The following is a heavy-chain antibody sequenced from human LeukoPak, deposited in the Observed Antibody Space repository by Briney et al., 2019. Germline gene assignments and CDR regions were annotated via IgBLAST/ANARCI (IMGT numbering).Heavy chain of an antibody. CDR2: MNPNRGNT. CDR3: ARKMSSGWYGYYYYGMDV. J-gene: IGHJ6*02. D-gene: IGHD6-19*01. CDR1: GYTFTSYD. Sequence: GASVKVSCKASGYTFTSYDINWVRQATGQGLEWMGWMNPNRGNTGYAQKFQGRVTMTRNTSISTAYMELSSLRSEDTAVYYCARKMSSGWYGYYYYGMDVWGQGTTVTVSS. V-gene: IGHV1-8*01.